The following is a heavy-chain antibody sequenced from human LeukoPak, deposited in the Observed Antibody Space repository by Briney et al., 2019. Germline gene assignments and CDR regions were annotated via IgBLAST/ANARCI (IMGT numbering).Heavy chain of an antibody. CDR1: GLTFSSYA. Sequence: GRSLRLSCAASGLTFSSYAMHWVRQAPGKGLEWVAVISYDGSNKYYADSVKGRFTISRDNSKNTLYLQMNSLRAEDTAVYRCARAPEYGDSLDYWGQGTLVTVSS. CDR2: ISYDGSNK. J-gene: IGHJ4*02. D-gene: IGHD4-17*01. CDR3: ARAPEYGDSLDY. V-gene: IGHV3-30-3*01.